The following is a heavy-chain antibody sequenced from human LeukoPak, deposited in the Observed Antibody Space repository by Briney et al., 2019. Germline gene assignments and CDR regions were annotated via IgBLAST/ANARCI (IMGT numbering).Heavy chain of an antibody. Sequence: PESLSLTCTVSGGSISSYYWSWIRQPPGKGLEWIGYIYYSGSTTYNTSLKRRVTISVDTSKNQFPLRRSSVTAADTAVYYCARAADSSGWYVNWVDPCGQGALVTVSS. CDR3: ARAADSSGWYVNWVDP. D-gene: IGHD6-19*01. J-gene: IGHJ5*02. CDR2: IYYSGST. CDR1: GGSISSYY. V-gene: IGHV4-59*01.